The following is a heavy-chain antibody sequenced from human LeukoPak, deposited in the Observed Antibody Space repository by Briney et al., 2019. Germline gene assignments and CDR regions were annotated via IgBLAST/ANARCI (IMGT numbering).Heavy chain of an antibody. CDR1: GFTFSSYW. D-gene: IGHD6-13*01. CDR2: TSSDLNVK. V-gene: IGHV3-30*18. Sequence: GGSLRLSCAASGFTFSSYWMSWVRQAPGKGLEWVAVTSSDLNVKLYADSVKGRFTISRDNSKNTLYLQMNSLRAEDTAVYYCAKRSSSSSSWYVVDYWGQGTLVTVSS. CDR3: AKRSSSSSSWYVVDY. J-gene: IGHJ4*02.